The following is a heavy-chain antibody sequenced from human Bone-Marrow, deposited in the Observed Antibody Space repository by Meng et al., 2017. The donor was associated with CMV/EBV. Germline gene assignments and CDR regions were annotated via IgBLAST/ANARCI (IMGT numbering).Heavy chain of an antibody. D-gene: IGHD5-18*01. CDR1: GGSISSSSYY. Sequence: SETLSLTCTVSGGSISSSSYYLGWIRQPPGKGLEWIGYIYYSGSTNYNPSLKSRVTISVDTSKNQFSLKLSSVTAADTAVYFCARERVDTAMFYYYYGMDLWGQGTTVTVPS. V-gene: IGHV4-61*05. J-gene: IGHJ6*02. CDR2: IYYSGST. CDR3: ARERVDTAMFYYYYGMDL.